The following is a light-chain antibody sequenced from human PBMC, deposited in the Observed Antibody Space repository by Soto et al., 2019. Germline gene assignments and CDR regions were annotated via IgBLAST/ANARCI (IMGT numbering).Light chain of an antibody. V-gene: IGKV3D-15*03. CDR1: QSVSSN. CDR3: HQRQSRPET. J-gene: IGKJ1*01. Sequence: IVMTQSPATLSLSPGERATLSCRASQSVSSNLAWYQQKPGQAPRLLIYQTSIRAAGIPARFSASGSGTDFTLTISDVQPEDFALYYCHQRQSRPETFGQGTKVDIK. CDR2: QTS.